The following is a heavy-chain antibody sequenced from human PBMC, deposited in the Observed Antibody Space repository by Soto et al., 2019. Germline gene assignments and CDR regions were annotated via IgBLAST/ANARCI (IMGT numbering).Heavy chain of an antibody. CDR1: GVTFNNYA. Sequence: GGSLRVSCAASGVTFNNYAMNWVRQAPGKGLEWVSAISGSGGSTYYADSVKGRFTISRYNSENTLYLQMNSLRAEDTAVYYCAKASRESSSWYYNWFDPWGQGTLVTVSS. CDR2: ISGSGGST. CDR3: AKASRESSSWYYNWFDP. D-gene: IGHD6-13*01. J-gene: IGHJ5*02. V-gene: IGHV3-23*01.